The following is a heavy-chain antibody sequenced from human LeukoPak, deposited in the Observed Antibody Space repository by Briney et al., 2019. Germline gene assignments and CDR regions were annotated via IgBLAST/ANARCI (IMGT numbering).Heavy chain of an antibody. CDR2: IYYSGST. CDR3: ARYSPSMGVFDY. Sequence: SETLSLTCTVSGDSISSYYWSWIRQPPGKGLEWIGYIYYSGSTNYNPSLKSRVTISVDTSKNQFSLKLSSVTAADTAVYYCARYSPSMGVFDYWGQGTLVTVSS. J-gene: IGHJ4*02. D-gene: IGHD2-21*01. V-gene: IGHV4-59*01. CDR1: GDSISSYY.